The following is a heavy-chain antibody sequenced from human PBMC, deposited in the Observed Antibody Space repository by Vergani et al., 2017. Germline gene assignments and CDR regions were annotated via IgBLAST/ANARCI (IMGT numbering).Heavy chain of an antibody. Sequence: QVQLVQSGAEVKKPGASVKVSCEASGYTFTSYDFNWVRQATGQGLKWMGWMNPNSGNTAYAQKFQGRVTMTWNTSINTAYMELSSLRSEDTAVYYCARLPYYYDFWSGYRADAFDIWGQGTMVTVSS. V-gene: IGHV1-8*01. CDR1: GYTFTSYD. CDR2: MNPNSGNT. CDR3: ARLPYYYDFWSGYRADAFDI. J-gene: IGHJ3*02. D-gene: IGHD3-3*01.